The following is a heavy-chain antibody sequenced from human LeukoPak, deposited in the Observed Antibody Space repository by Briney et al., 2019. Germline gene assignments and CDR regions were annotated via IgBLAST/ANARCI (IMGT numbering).Heavy chain of an antibody. V-gene: IGHV1-8*01. CDR2: MNPNSGNT. CDR3: ARRAKIGTILN. CDR1: GYTFTSYD. Sequence: GASVKVSCKASGYTFTSYDINWVRQATGQGLEWMGWMNPNSGNTGYAQKFQGRVTMTEDTSTSTAYMELRSLRSDDTAVYYCARRAKIGTILNWGQGTLVTVSS. J-gene: IGHJ4*02. D-gene: IGHD3-3*01.